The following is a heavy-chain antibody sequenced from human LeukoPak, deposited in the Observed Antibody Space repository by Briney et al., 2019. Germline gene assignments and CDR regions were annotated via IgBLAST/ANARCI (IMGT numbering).Heavy chain of an antibody. CDR1: GFTFSSYG. CDR2: IRYDGSNK. CDR3: AKVHARNYCSSTSCYFDY. V-gene: IGHV3-30*02. J-gene: IGHJ4*02. Sequence: GGSLRLSCAASGFTFSSYGMHWVRQAPGKGLEWVAFIRYDGSNKYYADSVKGRFTISRDNSKNTLYLQMNSLRAEDTAVYYYAKVHARNYCSSTSCYFDYWGQGTLVTVSS. D-gene: IGHD2-2*01.